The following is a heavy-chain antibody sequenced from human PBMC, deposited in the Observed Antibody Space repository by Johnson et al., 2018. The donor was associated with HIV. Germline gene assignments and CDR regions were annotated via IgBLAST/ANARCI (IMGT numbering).Heavy chain of an antibody. V-gene: IGHV3-33*01. CDR3: AREPDIGDAFDI. CDR1: GFTFSSYG. CDR2: IWYDGSNK. Sequence: QVQLVESGGGVVQPGRSLRLSCAASGFTFSSYGMHWVRQAPGKGLEWVAVIWYDGSNKYYADSVKGRFTISRDNSKNTLYLQMNSLRAEDTAVYYCAREPDIGDAFDIWGQGTLVTVSS. J-gene: IGHJ3*02. D-gene: IGHD1-14*01.